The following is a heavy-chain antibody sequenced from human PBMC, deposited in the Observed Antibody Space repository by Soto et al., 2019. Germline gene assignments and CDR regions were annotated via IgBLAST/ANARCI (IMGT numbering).Heavy chain of an antibody. D-gene: IGHD2-2*01. Sequence: ELRLEESGGDLVQPGGSLRLSCVASGFTFSSYNLNWVRQAPGKGLEWVSLINPSGNAVYYADSVKGRFTISRDNGRNSLFLEMSSLRAEDTGVYFCGRSTFIDVWGKGTTVIVSS. CDR1: GFTFSSYN. CDR3: GRSTFIDV. V-gene: IGHV3-48*03. J-gene: IGHJ6*03. CDR2: INPSGNAV.